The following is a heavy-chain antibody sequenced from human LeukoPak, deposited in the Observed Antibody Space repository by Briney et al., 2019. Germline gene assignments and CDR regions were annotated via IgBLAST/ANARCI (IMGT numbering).Heavy chain of an antibody. CDR2: INPNSGGT. D-gene: IGHD1-26*01. CDR3: ARHVKWELLY. V-gene: IGHV1-2*02. Sequence: GASVKVSCKASGYTFTGYYMHWVRQAPGQGLEWMGWINPNSGGTNYAQKFQGRVTMTRDTSITTAYMELSSLRSDDTAVYYCARHVKWELLYWGQGTLVTVSS. CDR1: GYTFTGYY. J-gene: IGHJ4*02.